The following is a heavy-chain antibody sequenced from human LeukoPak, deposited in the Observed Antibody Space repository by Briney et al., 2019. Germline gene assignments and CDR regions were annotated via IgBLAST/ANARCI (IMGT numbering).Heavy chain of an antibody. V-gene: IGHV3-21*01. Sequence: AGCLRLSCAASGFTFSSYSMNWVRQAPGKGLEWVSSISISGYDIYYADSVKGRFTISRDNAKNSLYLQMNSLRAEDTAMYYCAKISHDYGDSADYWGQGTLVTVPS. CDR1: GFTFSSYS. J-gene: IGHJ4*02. CDR2: ISISGYDI. D-gene: IGHD4-17*01. CDR3: AKISHDYGDSADY.